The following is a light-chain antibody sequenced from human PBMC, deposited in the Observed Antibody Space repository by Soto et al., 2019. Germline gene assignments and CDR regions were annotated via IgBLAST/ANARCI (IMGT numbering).Light chain of an antibody. Sequence: DIVLTPSPATLSLSPGARATLSCRASQSVRNYLVWSQQTPGQAPRLPIYEASNRATGIPARFSGSGSGTDFTLPISSLEPEDFAVYYCQQGKTFGGGTKVDI. CDR1: QSVRNY. J-gene: IGKJ4*01. CDR2: EAS. CDR3: QQGKT. V-gene: IGKV3-11*01.